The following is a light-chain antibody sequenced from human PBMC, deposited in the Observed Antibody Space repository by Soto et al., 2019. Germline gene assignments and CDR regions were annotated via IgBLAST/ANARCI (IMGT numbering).Light chain of an antibody. CDR3: LQGNTYPYT. J-gene: IGKJ1*01. Sequence: DIQMTQSPSAMSASVGDRVTITCRASRGINNDLAWFQQKPGKAPKCLIYGASKLQSGVPSRFSGSASGTEFTLTINGLQPEDFATYYCLQGNTYPYTFDQGTRVEVK. V-gene: IGKV1-17*03. CDR2: GAS. CDR1: RGINND.